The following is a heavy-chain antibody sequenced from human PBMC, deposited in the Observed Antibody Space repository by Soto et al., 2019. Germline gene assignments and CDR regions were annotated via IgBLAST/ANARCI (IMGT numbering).Heavy chain of an antibody. CDR1: GGSFSGYY. CDR2: INHSGST. Sequence: SETLSLTCAVYGGSFSGYYWSWIRQPPGKGLEWIGEINHSGSTNYNPSLKSRVTISVDTSKNQFSLKLSSVTAADTAVYYCARGHGAVAGPYYYYYGMDVWGQGTTVTVSS. V-gene: IGHV4-34*01. J-gene: IGHJ6*02. D-gene: IGHD6-19*01. CDR3: ARGHGAVAGPYYYYYGMDV.